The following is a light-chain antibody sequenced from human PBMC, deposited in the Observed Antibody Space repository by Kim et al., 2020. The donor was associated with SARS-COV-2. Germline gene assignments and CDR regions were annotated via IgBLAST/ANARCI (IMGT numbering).Light chain of an antibody. CDR1: QSVSSN. CDR2: GAS. J-gene: IGKJ4*01. Sequence: EIVMTQSPATLSVSPGEGATLSCRASQSVSSNLAWYQQKPGQAPRLLIYGASTRATDIPARFSGSGSGTEFTLSISSLQSEDFAVYYCQQSSNWPLTFGGGTKVEIK. CDR3: QQSSNWPLT. V-gene: IGKV3-15*01.